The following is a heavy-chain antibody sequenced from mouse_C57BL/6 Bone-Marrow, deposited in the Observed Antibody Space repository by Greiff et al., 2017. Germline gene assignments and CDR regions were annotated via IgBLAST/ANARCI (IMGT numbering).Heavy chain of an antibody. CDR1: GYAFTNYL. D-gene: IGHD1-1*01. CDR3: ARKGTTVVANYAMDY. J-gene: IGHJ4*01. CDR2: INPGSGGT. V-gene: IGHV1-54*01. Sequence: VQLKESGAELVRPGTSVKVSCKASGYAFTNYLIEWVKQRPGQGLEWIGVINPGSGGTNYNEKFKGKATLTADKSSSTAYMQLSRLTSEDSAVYFCARKGTTVVANYAMDYWGQGTSVTVSS.